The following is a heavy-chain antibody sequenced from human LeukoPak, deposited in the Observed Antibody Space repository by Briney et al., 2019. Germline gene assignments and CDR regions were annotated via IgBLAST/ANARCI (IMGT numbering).Heavy chain of an antibody. J-gene: IGHJ5*02. CDR1: GFTFSNYW. V-gene: IGHV3-7*01. D-gene: IGHD4-23*01. Sequence: GGSLRLSCAASGFTFSNYWMNWVRQAPGKGLEWVASIKDDGSETYHVDSVKGRFTIARDNTKNSLRLQMNSLRVEDTAVYYCARDNSVEDTAWWFDPWGQGTLVTVSS. CDR3: ARDNSVEDTAWWFDP. CDR2: IKDDGSET.